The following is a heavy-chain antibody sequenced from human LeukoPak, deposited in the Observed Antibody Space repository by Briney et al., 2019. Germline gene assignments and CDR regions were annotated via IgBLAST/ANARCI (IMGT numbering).Heavy chain of an antibody. CDR3: ARDLPAVAENFDH. CDR1: GYIFTNYG. J-gene: IGHJ4*02. CDR2: ISAYNGDT. D-gene: IGHD6-19*01. V-gene: IGHV1-18*01. Sequence: ASVKVSCKASGYIFTNYGFSWVRQAPGHGLEWMGWISAYNGDTIYAQNFQGRVIMTTDTSTSTAYMELRSLRSDDTAVYYCARDLPAVAENFDHWGQGTLVTVSS.